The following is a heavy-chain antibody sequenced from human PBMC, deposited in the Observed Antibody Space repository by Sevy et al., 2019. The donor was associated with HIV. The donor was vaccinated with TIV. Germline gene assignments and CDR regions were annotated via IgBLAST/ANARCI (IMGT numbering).Heavy chain of an antibody. CDR1: RLTFSSSS. Sequence: GGSLRLSCAASRLTFSSSSVNWVRQAPGKGLEWVSYISSSSTTIYYADSVKGRFTISRDNAKNSLCLQMNSLRDEDTAVYYCARGFMGADYYYGMDVWGQGTTVTVSS. V-gene: IGHV3-48*02. CDR3: ARGFMGADYYYGMDV. J-gene: IGHJ6*02. CDR2: ISSSSTTI. D-gene: IGHD3-3*01.